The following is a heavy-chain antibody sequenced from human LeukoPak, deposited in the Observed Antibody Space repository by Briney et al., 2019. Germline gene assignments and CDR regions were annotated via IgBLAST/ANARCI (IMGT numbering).Heavy chain of an antibody. CDR2: INSDGSNT. CDR1: GFTFSSYW. D-gene: IGHD2/OR15-2a*01. V-gene: IGHV3-74*01. Sequence: PGGSLRLSCAASGFTFSSYWMHWVRQAPGKGLVWVSRINSDGSNTGYADFVKGRFTISRDNAKNTLYLQMNSLRAEDTAVYFCARGIAGGCDYWGQETLVTVSS. CDR3: ARGIAGGCDY. J-gene: IGHJ4*02.